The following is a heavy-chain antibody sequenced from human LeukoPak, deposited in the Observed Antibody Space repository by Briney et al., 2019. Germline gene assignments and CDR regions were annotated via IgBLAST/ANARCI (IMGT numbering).Heavy chain of an antibody. CDR2: INPNSGGT. CDR3: ARDGYYDSSGYYY. CDR1: GYTFTGYY. D-gene: IGHD3-22*01. V-gene: IGHV1-2*02. Sequence: ASVKVSCKASGYTFTGYYMHWVRQAPGQGLEWKGWINPNSGGTNYAQKFQGRVTMTRDTSISTAYMELSRLRSDDTAVYYCARDGYYDSSGYYYWGQGTLVTVSS. J-gene: IGHJ4*02.